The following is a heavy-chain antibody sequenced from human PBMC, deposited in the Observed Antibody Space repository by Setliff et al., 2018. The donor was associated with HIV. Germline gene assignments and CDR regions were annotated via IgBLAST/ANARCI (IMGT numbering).Heavy chain of an antibody. D-gene: IGHD3-10*01. CDR1: GGSMNNYY. CDR3: ARAQMHRGVVSWSLYYFDY. CDR2: IYENAYA. V-gene: IGHV4-59*01. J-gene: IGHJ4*02. Sequence: SETMSLTCTVSGGSMNNYYWNWIRQTPGKGLEWNGYIYENAYAHYTVSLRSRVTVSMDTSKNQFPLTLRSVTAADRAVYYWARAQMHRGVVSWSLYYFDYWGQGALVTVSS.